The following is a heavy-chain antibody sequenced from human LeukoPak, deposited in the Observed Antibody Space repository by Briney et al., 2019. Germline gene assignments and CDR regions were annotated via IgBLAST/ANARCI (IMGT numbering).Heavy chain of an antibody. D-gene: IGHD3-10*01. V-gene: IGHV1-46*01. J-gene: IGHJ5*02. CDR1: GYTFTSYY. CDR2: INPSGGST. CDR3: ARDKGSTMVRGVIAYNWFDP. Sequence: ASVKVSCKASGYTFTSYYMHWVRQAPGQGLEWMGIINPSGGSTSYAQKFQGRVTMTRDMSTSTVYMELSSLRSEDAAVYYCARDKGSTMVRGVIAYNWFDPWGQGTLVTVSS.